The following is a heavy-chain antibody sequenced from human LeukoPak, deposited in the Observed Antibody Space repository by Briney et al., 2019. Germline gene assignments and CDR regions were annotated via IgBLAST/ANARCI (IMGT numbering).Heavy chain of an antibody. D-gene: IGHD6-19*01. J-gene: IGHJ4*02. CDR3: ARDGLFSGWYFFDY. V-gene: IGHV1-8*01. CDR2: MNPNSGNT. Sequence: GASVKVSCKASGYTFTSYDINWVRQATGQGLEWMGWMNPNSGNTGYAQKLQGRVTMTTDTSTSTAYMELRSLRSDDTAVYYCARDGLFSGWYFFDYWGQGTLVTVSS. CDR1: GYTFTSYD.